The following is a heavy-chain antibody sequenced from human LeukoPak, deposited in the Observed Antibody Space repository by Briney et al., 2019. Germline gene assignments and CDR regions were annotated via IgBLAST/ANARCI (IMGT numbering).Heavy chain of an antibody. V-gene: IGHV5-51*01. D-gene: IGHD5-24*01. Sequence: GESLKISCKGSGYSFTNYWIGWVRQMPGKGLEWMGIIYPGDSESKYSPSFQGQVTISADKSISTAYLQWSSLKASDTAIYYCARRRDGRDFDYWGQGTLVTVTS. CDR2: IYPGDSES. J-gene: IGHJ4*02. CDR1: GYSFTNYW. CDR3: ARRRDGRDFDY.